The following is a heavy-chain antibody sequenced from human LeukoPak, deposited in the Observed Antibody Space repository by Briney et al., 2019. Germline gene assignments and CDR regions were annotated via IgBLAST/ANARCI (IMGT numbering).Heavy chain of an antibody. CDR1: GLIFSGSA. D-gene: IGHD4-23*01. CDR3: TRRYGANSWWFDP. Sequence: QAGGSLRLSCAASGLIFSGSAMHWVRQASGKGLEWVGRIRSKANNYATAYAASVKGRFTISRDDSKNTAYLQMNSLKTEDTAVYYCTRRYGANSWWFDPWGQGTLVPVSS. J-gene: IGHJ5*02. V-gene: IGHV3-73*01. CDR2: IRSKANNYAT.